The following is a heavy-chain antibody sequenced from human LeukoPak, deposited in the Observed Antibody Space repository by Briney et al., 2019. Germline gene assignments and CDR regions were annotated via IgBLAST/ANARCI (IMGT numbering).Heavy chain of an antibody. D-gene: IGHD4-17*01. CDR2: VKGDGSAT. CDR1: GFIFTDYW. Sequence: GGSLRLACAASGFIFTDYWMNWVRQAPGRGLEWLASVKGDGSATSYVDSVKGRFTISRDNSKNTLYLQMNSLRAEDTAVYYCARDPSGLPKIYGDYVQWGQGTLVTVSS. CDR3: ARDPSGLPKIYGDYVQ. J-gene: IGHJ4*02. V-gene: IGHV3-7*01.